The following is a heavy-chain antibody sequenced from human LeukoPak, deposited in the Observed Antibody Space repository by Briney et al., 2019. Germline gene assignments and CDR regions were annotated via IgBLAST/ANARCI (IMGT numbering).Heavy chain of an antibody. D-gene: IGHD1-14*01. CDR2: ISYSGSA. V-gene: IGHV4-59*01. J-gene: IGHJ4*02. CDR1: GGSFSNYY. Sequence: PSETLSLTCTVSGGSFSNYYWGWIRQPPGKGLEWIGSISYSGSASYNPSLKSRLTISVDTSKNQFSLKLSSVTAADTAIYYCARYGFFCIDYWGQGTLVTVSS. CDR3: ARYGFFCIDY.